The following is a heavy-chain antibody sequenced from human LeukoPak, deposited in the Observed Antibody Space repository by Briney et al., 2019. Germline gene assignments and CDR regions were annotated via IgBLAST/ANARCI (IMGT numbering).Heavy chain of an antibody. V-gene: IGHV3-23*01. D-gene: IGHD1-26*01. Sequence: GGSLRLSCAASGSTFSSYAMSWVRQAPGKGLEWVSAISGSGGSTYYADSVKGRFTISRDNSKNTLYLQMNSLRAEDTAVYYRAKDHSGSYFSFDYWGQGTLVTVSS. CDR1: GSTFSSYA. CDR2: ISGSGGST. J-gene: IGHJ4*02. CDR3: AKDHSGSYFSFDY.